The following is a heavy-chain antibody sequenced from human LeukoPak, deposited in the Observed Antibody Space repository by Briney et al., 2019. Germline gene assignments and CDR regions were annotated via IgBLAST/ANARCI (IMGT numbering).Heavy chain of an antibody. CDR2: IYTSGNT. Sequence: SQTLSLTCTVSGGSISSGNYYWTWIRQPAGKGLEWIGRIYTSGNTNYNPSLKSRVTISVDTSKNQFSLKLSSVTAADTAMYYCARVKRKYQLLKPLHETPSHYFDYWGQGTLVTVSS. D-gene: IGHD2-2*01. J-gene: IGHJ4*02. V-gene: IGHV4-61*02. CDR1: GGSISSGNYY. CDR3: ARVKRKYQLLKPLHETPSHYFDY.